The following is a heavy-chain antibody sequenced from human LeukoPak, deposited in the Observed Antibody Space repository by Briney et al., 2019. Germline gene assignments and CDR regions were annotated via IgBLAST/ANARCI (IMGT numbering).Heavy chain of an antibody. Sequence: GGSLRLSCAASGFSFSSYAMHWVRQAPGKGLEWVTGISLDGSEKYYADSVKGRFTISRDNSKNTLSLQMNSLRAEDTAVYYCAKITTVVTPVFDCWGQGTLVTVSS. V-gene: IGHV3-30*18. CDR2: ISLDGSEK. D-gene: IGHD4-23*01. J-gene: IGHJ4*02. CDR3: AKITTVVTPVFDC. CDR1: GFSFSSYA.